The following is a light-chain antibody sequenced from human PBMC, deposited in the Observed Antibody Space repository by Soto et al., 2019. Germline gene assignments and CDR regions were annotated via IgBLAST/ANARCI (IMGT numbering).Light chain of an antibody. Sequence: EIVLTQSPGTLSLSPGEGATLSCRASQSVSSSYLAWYQQKPGQAPRLLVFATSSRATGIADRFSGSGSGTDFTLTISRLEPEDFAVYYCQQYGSSPLVTFGGGTKVEIK. CDR1: QSVSSSY. CDR3: QQYGSSPLVT. V-gene: IGKV3-20*01. CDR2: ATS. J-gene: IGKJ4*01.